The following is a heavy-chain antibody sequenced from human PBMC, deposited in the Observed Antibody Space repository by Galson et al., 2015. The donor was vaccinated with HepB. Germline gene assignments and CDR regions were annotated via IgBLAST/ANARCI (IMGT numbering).Heavy chain of an antibody. D-gene: IGHD6-13*01. V-gene: IGHV3-53*01. CDR2: IHGGNNK. CDR1: GFSIRSHS. CDR3: AQLGTGY. Sequence: SLRLSCAASGFSIRSHSMNWVRQAPGKGLEWVSLIHGGNNKYYADSVKGRLTISSDDSSNTLYLQMNSLRDEDTSGYYCAQLGTGYWGQGTLVTVSS. J-gene: IGHJ4*02.